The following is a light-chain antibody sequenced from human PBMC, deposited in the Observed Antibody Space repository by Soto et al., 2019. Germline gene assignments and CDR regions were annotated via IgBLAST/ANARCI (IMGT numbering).Light chain of an antibody. J-gene: IGKJ5*01. V-gene: IGKV1-39*01. CDR3: QQSYSTPGLT. CDR2: AAS. Sequence: DIQMTQSPSTLSASVGDRVTITCRASQTISTWLAWYQQKPGKAPKLLIYAASSLQSGVPSRFSGSGSGTDFTLTISSLQPEDFATYYCQQSYSTPGLTFGQGTRLEIK. CDR1: QTISTW.